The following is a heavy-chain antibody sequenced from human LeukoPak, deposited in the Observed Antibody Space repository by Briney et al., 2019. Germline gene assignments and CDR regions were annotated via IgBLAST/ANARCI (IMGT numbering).Heavy chain of an antibody. Sequence: SETLSLTCAVYGGSFSGYYWSWIRQPPRKGLEWIGEINHSGSTNYNPSLKSRVTISVDTSKNQFSLKLSSVTAADTAVYYCARGPYYYGSGSLDYWGQGTLVTVSS. D-gene: IGHD3-10*01. V-gene: IGHV4-34*01. CDR3: ARGPYYYGSGSLDY. CDR2: INHSGST. CDR1: GGSFSGYY. J-gene: IGHJ4*02.